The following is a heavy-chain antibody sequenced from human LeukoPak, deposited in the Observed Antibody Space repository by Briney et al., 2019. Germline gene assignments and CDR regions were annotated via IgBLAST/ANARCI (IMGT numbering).Heavy chain of an antibody. CDR3: ARAPEYSTAPGYYYGMDV. D-gene: IGHD6-6*01. Sequence: SVKVSCKASGGTFSSYAISWVRQAPGQGLEWIGRIIPIFGIANYAQQFQGRVTITADKSTSTAYMELSSLRSEDTAVYYCARAPEYSTAPGYYYGMDVWGQGTTVTVSS. V-gene: IGHV1-69*04. CDR2: IIPIFGIA. J-gene: IGHJ6*02. CDR1: GGTFSSYA.